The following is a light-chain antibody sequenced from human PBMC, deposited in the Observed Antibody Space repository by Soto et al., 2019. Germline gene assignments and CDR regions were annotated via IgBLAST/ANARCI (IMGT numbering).Light chain of an antibody. CDR3: QQSYSTPRT. J-gene: IGKJ1*01. CDR1: LGISSY. Sequence: IRMTQSPSSFSASTGDRVTITCRASLGISSYLNWYQQKPGKAPKLLIYAASSLQSGVPSRFSGSGSGTDFTLTISSLQPEDFATYYCQQSYSTPRTFGQGTKVDIK. CDR2: AAS. V-gene: IGKV1-39*01.